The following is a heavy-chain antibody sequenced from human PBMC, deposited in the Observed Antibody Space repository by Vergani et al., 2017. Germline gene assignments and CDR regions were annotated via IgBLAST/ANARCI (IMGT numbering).Heavy chain of an antibody. Sequence: EVQLVESGGGLVQPGRSLRLSCAASGFTFDDYAMHWVRQASGKGLEWVSGISWNSGSIGYADSVKGRFTISRDNAKNSLYLQMNSLRAEDTALYYCAKSARANLNWSISYYFDYWGQGTLVTVSS. CDR1: GFTFDDYA. CDR2: ISWNSGSI. CDR3: AKSARANLNWSISYYFDY. V-gene: IGHV3-9*01. D-gene: IGHD1-1*01. J-gene: IGHJ4*02.